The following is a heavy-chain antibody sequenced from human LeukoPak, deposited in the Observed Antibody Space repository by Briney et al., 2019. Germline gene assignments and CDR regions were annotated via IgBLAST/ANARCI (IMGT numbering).Heavy chain of an antibody. CDR2: VNGDGSST. D-gene: IGHD6-13*01. CDR3: ARDGIAAVDFDY. Sequence: GGSLRLPCAASGFTFSTYWMHWVRQAAGKGLVWLSRVNGDGSSTNYADSVKGRFTISRDNAKNTLYLQMNSLRAEDTAVYYCARDGIAAVDFDYWGQGILVTVSS. V-gene: IGHV3-74*01. J-gene: IGHJ4*02. CDR1: GFTFSTYW.